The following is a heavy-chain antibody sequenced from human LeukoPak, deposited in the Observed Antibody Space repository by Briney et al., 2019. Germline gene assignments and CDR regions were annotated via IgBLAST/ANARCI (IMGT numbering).Heavy chain of an antibody. CDR2: ISGSGGIT. J-gene: IGHJ3*02. Sequence: PGGSLRLSCAASGFTFSSYAMSWVRQAPGKGLEWVSAISGSGGITYYADSVKGRFTISRDNSWNTLYLQMSSLRAEDTAVYYCAKDQVISGSEASDIWGQGTMVTVSS. D-gene: IGHD2-21*01. V-gene: IGHV3-23*01. CDR1: GFTFSSYA. CDR3: AKDQVISGSEASDI.